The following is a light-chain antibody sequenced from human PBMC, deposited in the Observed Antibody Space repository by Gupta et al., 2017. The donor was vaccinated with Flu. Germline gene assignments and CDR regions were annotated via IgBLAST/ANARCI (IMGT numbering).Light chain of an antibody. CDR2: DAS. CDR1: QRVSSY. Sequence: IVSTHSPATMSLSPGERATLSCRASQRVSSYVAWYQQKPGQAPRLLIYDASNRATGIPARFSGSGSGTDFTLTISGLEPEDFAVHYGQQRCATFGGGTKVEIK. V-gene: IGKV3-11*01. CDR3: QQRCAT. J-gene: IGKJ4*01.